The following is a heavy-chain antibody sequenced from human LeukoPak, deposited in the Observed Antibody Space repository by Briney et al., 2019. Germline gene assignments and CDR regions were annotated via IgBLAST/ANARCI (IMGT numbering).Heavy chain of an antibody. D-gene: IGHD6-13*01. CDR1: GFTFSSYS. Sequence: GGSLRLSCAASGFTFSSYSMHWVRQAPGKGLEWVAVISYDGSNKYYADSVKGRFTISRDNSKNTLYLQMNSLRAEDTAVYYCAREGSSSWPYYYYYYYMDVRRKGTTVTVS. CDR2: ISYDGSNK. CDR3: AREGSSSWPYYYYYYYMDV. V-gene: IGHV3-30*05. J-gene: IGHJ6*03.